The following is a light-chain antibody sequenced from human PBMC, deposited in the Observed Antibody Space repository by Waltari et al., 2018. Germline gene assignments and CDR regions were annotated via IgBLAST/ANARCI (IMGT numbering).Light chain of an antibody. CDR3: QQYDNLPLT. J-gene: IGKJ4*01. CDR2: DAS. V-gene: IGKV1-33*01. CDR1: QDISNY. Sequence: DIQMTQSPSALSASVGDRVTITCQASQDISNYLNRYQQKPGNAPKLLIYDASNLETGGPSRFSGSGSGTDFTFTISSLQPEDIATYYCQQYDNLPLTFGGGTKVEIK.